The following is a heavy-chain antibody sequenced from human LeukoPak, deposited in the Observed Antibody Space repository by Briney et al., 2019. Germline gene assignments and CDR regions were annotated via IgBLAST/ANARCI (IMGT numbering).Heavy chain of an antibody. D-gene: IGHD2-8*02. CDR3: ARERTAIMSGTAIGGN. J-gene: IGHJ4*02. CDR2: VRYDGNNK. V-gene: IGHV3-30*02. CDR1: GFTFSSYG. Sequence: GGSLGLSCAASGFTFSSYGMHWVRQSPGKGLDWVAFVRYDGNNKYYADSVKGRFTISRDNAKNSLFLQMNSLTADDTAVYYCARERTAIMSGTAIGGNWGQGTLVTVSS.